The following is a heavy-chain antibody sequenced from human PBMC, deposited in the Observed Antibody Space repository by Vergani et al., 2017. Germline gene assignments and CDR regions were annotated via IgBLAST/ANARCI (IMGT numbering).Heavy chain of an antibody. CDR3: ARHRGWGLVVVAATPWYYYYGMDV. CDR1: GYSFTSYW. V-gene: IGHV5-51*01. D-gene: IGHD2-15*01. CDR2: IYPGDSNT. J-gene: IGHJ6*02. Sequence: EVQLVQSGAEVKKPGESLKISCKGSGYSFTSYWIGWVRQMPGKGLEWMGIIYPGDSNTRYSPSFQGQVTSSADKSISTAYLQWSSLKASDTAMYYCARHRGWGLVVVAATPWYYYYGMDVWGQGP.